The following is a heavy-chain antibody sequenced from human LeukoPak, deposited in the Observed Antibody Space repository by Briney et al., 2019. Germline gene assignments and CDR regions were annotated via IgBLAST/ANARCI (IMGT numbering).Heavy chain of an antibody. J-gene: IGHJ6*03. Sequence: ASVKVSCKASGYTFSTYGISWVRQAPGQGLEWMGWISAYNGNTNYAQKLQGRVTMTTDTSTSTAYMGLRSLRSDDTAVYYCARYTSGRLNPGFYHYYMDVWGKGTTVTVSS. CDR3: ARYTSGRLNPGFYHYYMDV. CDR1: GYTFSTYG. V-gene: IGHV1-18*01. D-gene: IGHD6-19*01. CDR2: ISAYNGNT.